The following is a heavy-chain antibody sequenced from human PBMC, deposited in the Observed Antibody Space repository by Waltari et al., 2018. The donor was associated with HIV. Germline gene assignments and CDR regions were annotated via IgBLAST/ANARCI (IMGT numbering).Heavy chain of an antibody. V-gene: IGHV4-61*01. CDR2: TYYSVSP. CDR1: GDSVNSGIHY. Sequence: VQLQESGPGLVKPSETLSLTCSVSGDSVNSGIHYWSWIRQPPGRGLEWIGYTYYSVSPNYNPSLKSLITMLVDTSRNQLSLRLRSLTTADTAVYYCVRGRDWFDPWGLGILVTVSS. J-gene: IGHJ5*02. CDR3: VRGRDWFDP.